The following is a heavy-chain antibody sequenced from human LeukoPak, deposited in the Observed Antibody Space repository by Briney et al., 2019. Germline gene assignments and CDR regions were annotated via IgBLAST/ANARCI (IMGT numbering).Heavy chain of an antibody. V-gene: IGHV3-23*01. CDR3: AKDTEQLSGYYYYGLDV. J-gene: IGHJ6*02. CDR1: GFTFSSYA. Sequence: PGGSLRLSCAASGFTFSSYAMSWVRQATGKGLEWVSTISGSGHSTYYADSVRGRFTISRDNSRNTLFLQMYSLRAEDTALYYCAKDTEQLSGYYYYGLDVWGQGTTVTVSS. D-gene: IGHD6-13*01. CDR2: ISGSGHST.